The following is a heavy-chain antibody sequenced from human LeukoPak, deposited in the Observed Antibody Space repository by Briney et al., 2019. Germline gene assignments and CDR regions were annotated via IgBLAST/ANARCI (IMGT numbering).Heavy chain of an antibody. CDR2: IWYDGSNK. V-gene: IGHV3-30*02. Sequence: GGSLRLSCAASGFTFSSYGMHWVRQAPGKGLEWVAVIWYDGSNKYYADSVKGRFTISRDNSKNTLYLQMDSLGTEDTALYYCVKSGGYATAIRYFDLWGRGTLVTVSS. CDR3: VKSGGYATAIRYFDL. CDR1: GFTFSSYG. J-gene: IGHJ2*01. D-gene: IGHD2-21*02.